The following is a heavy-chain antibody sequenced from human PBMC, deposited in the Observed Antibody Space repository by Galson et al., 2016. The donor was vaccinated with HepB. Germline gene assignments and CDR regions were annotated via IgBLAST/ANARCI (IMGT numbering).Heavy chain of an antibody. V-gene: IGHV4-39*01. Sequence: SETLSLTCTVSGDSISSRSYYWVWIRQPPGKGLEWIGTIYYSGNTYYNPSLKSRITMSVDTSKNQFSLNLRSVTATDTAVYYCARHKSYGSGSGFDYWGQGTLVTVFS. CDR2: IYYSGNT. J-gene: IGHJ4*02. CDR1: GDSISSRSYY. D-gene: IGHD3-10*01. CDR3: ARHKSYGSGSGFDY.